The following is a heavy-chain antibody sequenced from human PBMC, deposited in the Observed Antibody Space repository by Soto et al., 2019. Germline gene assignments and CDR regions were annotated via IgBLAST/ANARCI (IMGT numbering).Heavy chain of an antibody. D-gene: IGHD1-7*01. CDR3: ATRSAGTTFNAFDI. Sequence: SVKVSCKASGYTFTYRYLHWVRQAPGQALEWMGWITPFNGNTNYAQKFQDRVTITRDRSMSTAYMELSSLRSEDTAMYYCATRSAGTTFNAFDIWGQGTMVTVSS. V-gene: IGHV1-45*02. CDR1: GYTFTYRY. J-gene: IGHJ3*02. CDR2: ITPFNGNT.